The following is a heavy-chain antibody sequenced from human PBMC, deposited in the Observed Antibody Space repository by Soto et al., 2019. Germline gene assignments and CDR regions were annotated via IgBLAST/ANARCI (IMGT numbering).Heavy chain of an antibody. J-gene: IGHJ4*02. V-gene: IGHV3-64D*08. D-gene: IGHD1-1*01. CDR1: GFTFSSYA. Sequence: GGSLRLSCSASGFTFSSYAMHWVRQAPGKGLEYVSAISSNGGSTYYADSVKGRFTISRDNSKKXLYLQMSSLRAXDXXVXYCVXXLNDGGLLDYSASLSKNWGQGTLVTVSS. CDR3: VXXLNDGGLLDYSASLSKN. CDR2: ISSNGGST.